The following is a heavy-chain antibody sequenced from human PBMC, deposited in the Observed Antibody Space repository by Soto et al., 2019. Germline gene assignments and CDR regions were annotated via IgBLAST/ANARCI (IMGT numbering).Heavy chain of an antibody. CDR1: GFTFTSSA. CDR2: IVVGSGNT. Sequence: SVKVSCKASGFTFTSSAMQWVRQARGQRLEWIGWIVVGSGNTNYAQKFQERVTITRDMSTSTAYMELSSLRSEDTAVYYCAATPIGLSGGSLDFGAFDIWGQGTMVTVSS. J-gene: IGHJ3*02. V-gene: IGHV1-58*02. D-gene: IGHD2-15*01. CDR3: AATPIGLSGGSLDFGAFDI.